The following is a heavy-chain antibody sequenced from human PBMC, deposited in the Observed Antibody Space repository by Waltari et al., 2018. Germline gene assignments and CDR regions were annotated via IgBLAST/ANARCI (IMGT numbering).Heavy chain of an antibody. CDR1: GGSISSYY. Sequence: QVQLQESGPGLVKPSETLSLTCTVSGGSISSYYWSWIRQPPGKGLEWIGYIYYSGSTNYNPSLKSRVTISVDTSKNQFSLKLSSVTAADTAVYYCARPSYYYDSSGYDYWGQGTLVTVSS. CDR2: IYYSGST. CDR3: ARPSYYYDSSGYDY. V-gene: IGHV4-59*01. D-gene: IGHD3-22*01. J-gene: IGHJ4*02.